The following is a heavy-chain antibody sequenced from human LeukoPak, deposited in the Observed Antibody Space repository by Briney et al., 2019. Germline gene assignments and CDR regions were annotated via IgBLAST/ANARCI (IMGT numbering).Heavy chain of an antibody. CDR1: GFTVSSNY. CDR2: IYSGGST. CDR3: ARVYSSSWQVGLFDY. Sequence: GGSLRLSCAASGFTVSSNYMSWVRQAPGKGLEWVSVIYSGGSTYYADSVKGRFTISRDNSKNTLYLQMNSLRADDTAVYYCARVYSSSWQVGLFDYWGQGTLVTVSS. D-gene: IGHD6-13*01. V-gene: IGHV3-53*01. J-gene: IGHJ4*02.